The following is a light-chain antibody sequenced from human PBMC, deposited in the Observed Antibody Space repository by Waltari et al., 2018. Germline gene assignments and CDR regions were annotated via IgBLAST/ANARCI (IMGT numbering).Light chain of an antibody. CDR2: WSS. CDR3: QQYYSPLSFT. J-gene: IGKJ2*01. V-gene: IGKV4-1*01. CDR1: PRVLYSSDHRHY. Sequence: VVTQSPDSLAVSLGKRATINCKSRPRVLYSSDHRHYLAWYQQKPGQPPKLLIYWSSTRESGVPDRFTGSGSGTDFTLTISSLQAEDVAVYYCQQYYSPLSFTFGQGTKVEIK.